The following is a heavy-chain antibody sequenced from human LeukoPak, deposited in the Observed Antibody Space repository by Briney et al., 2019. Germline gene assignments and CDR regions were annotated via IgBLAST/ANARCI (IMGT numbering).Heavy chain of an antibody. CDR1: GYTFTSYG. Sequence: ASVKVSCKASGYTFTSYGISWVRQAPGQGLEWMGWISAYNGNTNYAQKFQGRVTMTRDTSISTAYMELSRLRSDDMAVYYCARGGYDFVYYYYGMDVWGQGTTVTVSS. V-gene: IGHV1-18*03. CDR2: ISAYNGNT. CDR3: ARGGYDFVYYYYGMDV. J-gene: IGHJ6*02. D-gene: IGHD3-3*01.